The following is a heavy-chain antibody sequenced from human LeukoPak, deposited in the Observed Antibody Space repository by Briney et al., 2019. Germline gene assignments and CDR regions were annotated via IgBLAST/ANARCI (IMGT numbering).Heavy chain of an antibody. CDR2: IYYSGST. D-gene: IGHD3-10*01. CDR1: GESFSGYC. Sequence: SETLSLTCAVYGESFSGYCWGWIRQPPGKGLEWIGSIYYSGSTYYNPSLKSRVTISVDTSKNQFSLKLSSVTAADTAVYYCARVPLFGWAPYYYYYYMDVWGKGTTVTVSS. CDR3: ARVPLFGWAPYYYYYYMDV. J-gene: IGHJ6*03. V-gene: IGHV4-34*01.